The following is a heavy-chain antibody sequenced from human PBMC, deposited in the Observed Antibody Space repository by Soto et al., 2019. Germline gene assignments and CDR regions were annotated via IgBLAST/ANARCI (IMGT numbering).Heavy chain of an antibody. Sequence: KAGGSLRLSCAASGFTFSLYSMIWVRQAPGKGLEWVASITSSSSYMYYEDSLKGRFTISRDNAKNSLFLQLDSLRAEDTAVYFCVRARSTDSRPDYWGQGTLVTVSS. CDR1: GFTFSLYS. CDR3: VRARSTDSRPDY. J-gene: IGHJ4*02. D-gene: IGHD3-22*01. V-gene: IGHV3-21*01. CDR2: ITSSSSYM.